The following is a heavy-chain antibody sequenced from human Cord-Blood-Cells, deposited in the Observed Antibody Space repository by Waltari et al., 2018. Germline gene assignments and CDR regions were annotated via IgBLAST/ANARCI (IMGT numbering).Heavy chain of an antibody. J-gene: IGHJ4*02. D-gene: IGHD3-22*01. CDR3: ARSTDYYDSSGYYFDY. CDR1: GFTFSSYG. CDR2: IWYDGSNK. Sequence: QVQLVESGGGVVQPGRSLRLSCAAYGFTFSSYGSPRVRQAPGKGLEWVAVIWYDGSNKYYADSVKGRFTISRDNSKNTLYLQMNSLRAEDTAVYYCARSTDYYDSSGYYFDYWGQGTLVTVSS. V-gene: IGHV3-33*01.